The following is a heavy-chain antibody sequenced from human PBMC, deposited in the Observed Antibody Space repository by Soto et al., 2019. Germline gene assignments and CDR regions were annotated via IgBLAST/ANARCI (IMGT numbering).Heavy chain of an antibody. D-gene: IGHD5-12*01. V-gene: IGHV4-59*11. CDR1: GGSIISHY. CDR3: ARDRYSGYDLFDY. J-gene: IGHJ4*02. CDR2: IYYSGST. Sequence: QVQLQESGPGLVEPSETLSLTCTVSGGSIISHYWSWIRQPPGKGLEWIGYIYYSGSTNYNPSLKSRVTILVDTSQNQFSLKLSSVTAADTAVYYCARDRYSGYDLFDYWGQGTLVTVSS.